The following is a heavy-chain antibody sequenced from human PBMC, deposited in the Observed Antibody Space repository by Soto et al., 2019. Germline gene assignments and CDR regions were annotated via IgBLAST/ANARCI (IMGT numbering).Heavy chain of an antibody. J-gene: IGHJ6*03. CDR2: INTDGSNT. Sequence: EVQLVESGGGLVQPGGSLRLSCAASGFTFSRYWVHWVRQAPGKGLVWVSRINTDGSNTTYADSVKGRFTVSRDNAKNTLYLQVNSLRAEDTALFYCARGVYMDVWGKGTTVTVSS. CDR3: ARGVYMDV. V-gene: IGHV3-74*01. CDR1: GFTFSRYW.